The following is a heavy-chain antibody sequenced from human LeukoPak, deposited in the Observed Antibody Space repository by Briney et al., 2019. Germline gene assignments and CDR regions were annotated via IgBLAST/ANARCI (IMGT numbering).Heavy chain of an antibody. J-gene: IGHJ5*02. Sequence: GASVKVSCKXSGYTFTGYYMHWVRQAPGQGLEWMGWINPNSGGTNYAQKFQGRVTMTRDTSISTAYMELSRLRSDDTAVYYCARDRGCSSTSCHFNWFDPWGQGTLVTVSS. CDR2: INPNSGGT. CDR3: ARDRGCSSTSCHFNWFDP. D-gene: IGHD2-2*01. CDR1: GYTFTGYY. V-gene: IGHV1-2*02.